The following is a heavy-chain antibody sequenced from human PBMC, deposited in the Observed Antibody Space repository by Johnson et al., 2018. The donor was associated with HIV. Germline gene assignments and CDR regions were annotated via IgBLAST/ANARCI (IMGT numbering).Heavy chain of an antibody. Sequence: VQLVESGGGLVQPGRSLRLSCAASGFTFSSYDMHWVRQATGKGLEWVSAIGTGGGTYYADSVKGRFTISRDNAKNSLYLQMNSLRAEDTAVYYCARELGEDDYYDAFDIWGRGTMVTVSS. CDR3: ARELGEDDYYDAFDI. J-gene: IGHJ3*02. V-gene: IGHV3-13*01. CDR1: GFTFSSYD. CDR2: IGTGGGT. D-gene: IGHD3-16*01.